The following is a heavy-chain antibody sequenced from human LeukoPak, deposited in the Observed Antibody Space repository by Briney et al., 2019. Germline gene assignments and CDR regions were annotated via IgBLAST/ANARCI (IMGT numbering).Heavy chain of an antibody. CDR2: IYYSGST. CDR3: ARDRGISFGGNWFDP. CDR1: GGSISIGGYY. Sequence: SETLSLTCTVSGGSISIGGYYWSWIRQHPGKGLEWIGYIYYSGSTYYNPSLKSRVTISVDTSKNQFSLKLSSVTAADTGVYYCARDRGISFGGNWFDPWGQGTLVTVSS. J-gene: IGHJ5*02. D-gene: IGHD3-16*01. V-gene: IGHV4-31*03.